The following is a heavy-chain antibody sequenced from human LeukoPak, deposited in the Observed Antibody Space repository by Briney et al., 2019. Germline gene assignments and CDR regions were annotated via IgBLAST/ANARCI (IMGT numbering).Heavy chain of an antibody. Sequence: GGSLRLSCAASGFTFSSYSMNWVRQAPGKGLEWVSSISSSSSYIYYADSVKGRFTISRDNAKNSLYLQMNSLRAEDTAVYYCARNLMDTVMVTYYYYMDVWGKGTTVTISS. CDR3: ARNLMDTVMVTYYYYMDV. CDR2: ISSSSSYI. J-gene: IGHJ6*03. CDR1: GFTFSSYS. V-gene: IGHV3-21*01. D-gene: IGHD5-18*01.